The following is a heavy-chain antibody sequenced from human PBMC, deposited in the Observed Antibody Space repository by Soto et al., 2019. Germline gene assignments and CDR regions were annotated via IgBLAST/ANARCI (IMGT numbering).Heavy chain of an antibody. V-gene: IGHV4-59*01. CDR1: GSAIMCYY. CDR2: IYYSGST. Sequence: SEALCLTGTGSGSAIMCYYLSWIRQPPGKGLEWIGYIYYSGSTNYNPSLKSRVTISVDTSKNQFSLKLSSVTAADTAVYYCARGGPRTYGWFDPWGQGTLVTVSS. D-gene: IGHD3-10*01. J-gene: IGHJ5*02. CDR3: ARGGPRTYGWFDP.